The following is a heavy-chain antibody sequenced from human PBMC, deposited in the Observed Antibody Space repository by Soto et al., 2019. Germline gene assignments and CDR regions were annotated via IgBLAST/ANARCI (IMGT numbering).Heavy chain of an antibody. Sequence: ASVKVSCKASGYTFTSWHLHWVRQAPGQGLEWMGLINPGSGGTSYAQKFQGRVTMTRDTATNTVYMDLSSLRSEDTAVYYCAKVRYYDDSRGYCFDSWGQGTPVTVSS. CDR2: INPGSGGT. CDR1: GYTFTSWH. CDR3: AKVRYYDDSRGYCFDS. D-gene: IGHD3-22*01. V-gene: IGHV1-46*01. J-gene: IGHJ4*02.